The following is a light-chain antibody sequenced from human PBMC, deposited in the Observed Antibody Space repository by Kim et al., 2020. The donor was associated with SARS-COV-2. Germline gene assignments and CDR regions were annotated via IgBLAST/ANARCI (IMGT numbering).Light chain of an antibody. V-gene: IGLV3-1*01. CDR2: QDS. Sequence: VSPGQTASITCSGDKLGDKYACWYQQKPGQSPVLVIYQDSKRPSRIPERFSGSNSGNTATLTISGTQAMEEADYYCQAWDSSTAVFGGGTQLTVL. CDR3: QAWDSSTAV. J-gene: IGLJ2*01. CDR1: KLGDKY.